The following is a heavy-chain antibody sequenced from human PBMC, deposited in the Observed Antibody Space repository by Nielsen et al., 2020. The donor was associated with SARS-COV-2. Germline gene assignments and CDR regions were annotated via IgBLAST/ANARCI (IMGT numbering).Heavy chain of an antibody. Sequence: GESLKISCAASGFTFSSYWMSWVRQAPGRGLEWVANIKQDGSEKNYVDSVKGRFTISRDNAKNSLYLEMNNLRDEDTAVFYCARPRQKFSSGYPDYWGQGTLVTVSS. J-gene: IGHJ4*02. CDR3: ARPRQKFSSGYPDY. D-gene: IGHD6-19*01. CDR2: IKQDGSEK. V-gene: IGHV3-7*03. CDR1: GFTFSSYW.